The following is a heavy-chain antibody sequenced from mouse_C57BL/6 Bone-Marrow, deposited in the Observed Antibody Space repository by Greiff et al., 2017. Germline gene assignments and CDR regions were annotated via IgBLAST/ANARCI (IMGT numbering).Heavy chain of an antibody. CDR1: GYTFTSYW. CDR3: ARDYYGSRWYFDV. V-gene: IGHV1-50*01. J-gene: IGHJ1*03. D-gene: IGHD1-1*01. CDR2: IDPSDSYT. Sequence: QVQLQQPGAELVKPGASVKLSCKASGYTFTSYWMQWVKQRPGQGLEWIGEIDPSDSYTNYNQKFKGKATLTVDTSSSTAYMQLSSLTSEDTAVYYWARDYYGSRWYFDVWGTGTTVTVSS.